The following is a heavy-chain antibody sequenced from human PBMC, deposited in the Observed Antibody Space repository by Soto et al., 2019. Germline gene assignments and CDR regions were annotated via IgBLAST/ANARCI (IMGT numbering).Heavy chain of an antibody. Sequence: SETLSLTCTVSGGSISSSSYYWGWIRQPPGKGLEWIGSIYYSGSTYYNPSLKSRITISVDTSKNQFSLKLSSVTAADTAVYYCARHWIVVVPAASYWFDPWGQGTLVTVSS. J-gene: IGHJ5*02. CDR3: ARHWIVVVPAASYWFDP. CDR1: GGSISSSSYY. V-gene: IGHV4-39*01. CDR2: IYYSGST. D-gene: IGHD2-2*01.